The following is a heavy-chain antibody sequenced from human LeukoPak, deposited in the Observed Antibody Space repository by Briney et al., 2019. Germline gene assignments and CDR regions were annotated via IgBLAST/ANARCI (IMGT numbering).Heavy chain of an antibody. CDR2: ILYDGGNA. J-gene: IGHJ4*02. CDR1: GFTFSSYA. Sequence: QPGGSLRLSCAASGFTFSSYAMHWVRQAPGKGLEWVAVILYDGGNAHYADSVRGRFTISRDNPKNTLWLQMNSLTPDDTAVYYCAKGSIAVALFDYWGQGTLVTVSS. D-gene: IGHD6-19*01. V-gene: IGHV3-30-3*01. CDR3: AKGSIAVALFDY.